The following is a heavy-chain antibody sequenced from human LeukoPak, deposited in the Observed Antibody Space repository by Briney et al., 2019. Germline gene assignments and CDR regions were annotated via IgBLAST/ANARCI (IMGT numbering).Heavy chain of an antibody. J-gene: IGHJ4*02. Sequence: SQTLSLTCAISGDSVSSNSAAWNWIRQSPSSGLEWLGRTYYRSKWYNDYAVSVKSRITINPHTSKNQFSLQLNSVTPEDTAVYYCARAALDFWSGYYTLGDYWGQGTLVTVSS. V-gene: IGHV6-1*01. CDR3: ARAALDFWSGYYTLGDY. D-gene: IGHD3-3*01. CDR1: GDSVSSNSAA. CDR2: TYYRSKWYN.